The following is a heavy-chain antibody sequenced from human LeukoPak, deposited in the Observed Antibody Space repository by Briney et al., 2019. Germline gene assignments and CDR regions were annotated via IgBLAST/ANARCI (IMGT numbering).Heavy chain of an antibody. CDR1: GGSFSGYH. CDR2: INHRGST. CDR3: ARDYYYAGSGYDP. Sequence: SETLSLTCAVYGGSFSGYHWSWIRQPPGKGLEWIGEINHRGSTNYNPSLKSRVTMSVDTSKNQFSLRLTSVTAADTAVYFCARDYYYAGSGYDPWGQGTLVTVSP. V-gene: IGHV4-34*10. J-gene: IGHJ5*02. D-gene: IGHD3-22*01.